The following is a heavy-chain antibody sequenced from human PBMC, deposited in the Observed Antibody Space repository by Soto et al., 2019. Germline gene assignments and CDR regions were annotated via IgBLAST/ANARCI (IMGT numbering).Heavy chain of an antibody. CDR1: GFTFSNAR. J-gene: IGHJ4*02. D-gene: IGHD5-12*01. CDR2: IKSKTDGGTT. Sequence: GGSLRLSCAASGFTFSNARMSWVRQAPGKGLEWVGRIKSKTDGGTTDYAAPVKGRFTISRDDSKNTLYLQMNSLKTEDTAVYYCTTDRGVATTRGYYFDYWGQGTLVTVSS. V-gene: IGHV3-15*01. CDR3: TTDRGVATTRGYYFDY.